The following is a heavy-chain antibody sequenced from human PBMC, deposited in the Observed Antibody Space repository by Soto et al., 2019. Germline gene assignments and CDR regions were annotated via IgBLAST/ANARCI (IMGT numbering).Heavy chain of an antibody. V-gene: IGHV3-23*01. CDR1: GFTFSSYA. Sequence: GGSLRLSCAASGFTFSSYAMSWVRQAPGKGLEWVSAISGSGGSTYYADSVKGRFTISRDNSKNTLYLQMNSLRAEDTAVYYCAKGEYRGYLPSGVYWGQGTLVTVSS. CDR2: ISGSGGST. D-gene: IGHD5-12*01. J-gene: IGHJ4*02. CDR3: AKGEYRGYLPSGVY.